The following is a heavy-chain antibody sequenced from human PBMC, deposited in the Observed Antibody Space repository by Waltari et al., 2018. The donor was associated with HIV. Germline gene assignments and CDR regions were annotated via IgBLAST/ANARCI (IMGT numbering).Heavy chain of an antibody. V-gene: IGHV3-7*01. CDR1: GFTFSSYW. CDR3: ARDWGRY. D-gene: IGHD3-16*01. CDR2: IKQDGSEE. J-gene: IGHJ4*02. Sequence: EVQLVESGGGLVQPGGSLSLSCAASGFTFSSYWMSWVRQAPGKGLEWVANIKQDGSEEFYVDSVKGRFTISRDNAKNSLFLQMNSLRGEDTAVYYCARDWGRYWGQGTLVTVSS.